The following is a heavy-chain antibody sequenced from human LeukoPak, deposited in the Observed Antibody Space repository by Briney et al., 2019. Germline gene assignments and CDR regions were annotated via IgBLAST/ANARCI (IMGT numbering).Heavy chain of an antibody. CDR2: TYYRSKWYN. Sequence: SQTLSLTCAISGDSVSSKSAAWNWIRQSPSRGLEWLGRTYYRSKWYNDYAVSVKSRITINPDTSKNQFSLQLNSVTPEDTAVYYCARDWRYCSSTSCYQNWFDPWGQGTLVTVSS. D-gene: IGHD2-2*01. CDR3: ARDWRYCSSTSCYQNWFDP. V-gene: IGHV6-1*01. J-gene: IGHJ5*02. CDR1: GDSVSSKSAA.